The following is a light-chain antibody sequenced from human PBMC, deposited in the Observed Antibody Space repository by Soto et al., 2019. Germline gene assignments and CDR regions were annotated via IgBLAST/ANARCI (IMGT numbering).Light chain of an antibody. CDR2: AAS. CDR1: QSISSY. V-gene: IGKV1-39*01. J-gene: IGKJ5*01. CDR3: QQSYSTPIT. Sequence: DIQMTQSPSYLSASVGDRVTITCRASQSISSYLNWYQQKPGKAPKLLIYAASSLQSGVPSRFSCSGSGTDFTLTISSLQPEDFATYYCQQSYSTPITFGQWTRLEIK.